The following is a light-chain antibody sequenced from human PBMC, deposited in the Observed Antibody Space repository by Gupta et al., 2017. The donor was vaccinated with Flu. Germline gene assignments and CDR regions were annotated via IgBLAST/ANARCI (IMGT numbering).Light chain of an antibody. CDR3: SSYTSSRTPEV. Sequence: SRYVGVFNYGAWFQQHPDKAPNRLMYEVANRPSGVSDRCSGSKSGNTASLTISGLHAEDEADYYCSSYTSSRTPEVCGGGTKLTIL. J-gene: IGLJ2*01. CDR1: SRYVGVFNY. CDR2: EVA. V-gene: IGLV2-14*01.